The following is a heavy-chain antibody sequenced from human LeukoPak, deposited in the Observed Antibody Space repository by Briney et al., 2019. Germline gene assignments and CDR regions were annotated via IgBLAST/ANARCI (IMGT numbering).Heavy chain of an antibody. CDR1: GFTFSSYG. V-gene: IGHV3-30*18. CDR3: AKEGEWFGELPLGY. J-gene: IGHJ4*02. Sequence: GRSLRLSCAASGFTFSSYGMHWVRQAPGKGLEWVAVISNDGSNEYYADSVKGRFTISRDNSKNTLYLQMNSLRAEDTAVYYCAKEGEWFGELPLGYWGQGTLVTVSS. D-gene: IGHD3-10*01. CDR2: ISNDGSNE.